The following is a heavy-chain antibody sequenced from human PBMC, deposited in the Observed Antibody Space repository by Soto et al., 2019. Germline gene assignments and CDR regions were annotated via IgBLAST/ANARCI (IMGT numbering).Heavy chain of an antibody. J-gene: IGHJ6*02. CDR2: INHGGTS. CDR3: ASSSVLRSADLFHGLDV. CDR1: GGSFSGYY. Sequence: QVQLQQWGAGLLKPSETLSLTCAVHGGSFSGYYWDWIRQPPGKGLEWVWEINHGGTSNYNPSLKSPAIITIEPSKNQFPLKLTSVTAEDTALYFCASSSVLRSADLFHGLDVWGQGTTVTVSS. V-gene: IGHV4-34*01. D-gene: IGHD3-10*01.